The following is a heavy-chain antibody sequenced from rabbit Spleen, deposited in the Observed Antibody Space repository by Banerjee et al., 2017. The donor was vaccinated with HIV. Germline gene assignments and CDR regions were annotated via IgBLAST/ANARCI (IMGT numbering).Heavy chain of an antibody. V-gene: IGHV1S40*01. Sequence: QSLEESGGDLVKPGASLTLTCTASGFSFSSSDWIYWVRQAPGKGLEWIGYIDPVFGTTYYASWATGRFTNSKTSSTTVTLQMTSLTAADTATYFCAREKSGIVGYDLWGQGTLVTVS. D-gene: IGHD6-1*01. CDR3: AREKSGIVGYDL. CDR1: GFSFSSSDW. J-gene: IGHJ4*01. CDR2: IDPVFGTT.